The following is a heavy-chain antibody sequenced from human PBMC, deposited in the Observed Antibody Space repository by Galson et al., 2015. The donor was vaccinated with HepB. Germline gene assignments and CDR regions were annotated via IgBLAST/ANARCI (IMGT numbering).Heavy chain of an antibody. CDR3: ARGGYMCGYPADWYFDL. D-gene: IGHD5-12*01. Sequence: QSGAEVKKPGESLEISCQGSGYSFTSHWIGWVRQMPGKGLEWMGIIYPVDSDTRYRPSFQGQVRISVDKSINTAYLQWSNLKASDTAMYYCARGGYMCGYPADWYFDLWGRDTLVTVSS. J-gene: IGHJ2*01. CDR2: IYPVDSDT. CDR1: GYSFTSHW. V-gene: IGHV5-51*01.